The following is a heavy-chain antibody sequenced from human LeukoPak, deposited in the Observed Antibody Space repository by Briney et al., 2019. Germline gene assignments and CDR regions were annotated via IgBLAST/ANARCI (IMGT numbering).Heavy chain of an antibody. CDR2: INSDGSST. V-gene: IGHV3-74*01. CDR3: ARDGYYYYYMDV. J-gene: IGHJ6*03. Sequence: GGSLRLSCAASGFTVSNNYMSWVRQAPGKGLEWVSRINSDGSSTSYADSVKGRFTISRDNAKNTLYLQMNSLRAEDTAVYYCARDGYYYYYMDVWGKGTTVTISS. CDR1: GFTVSNNY.